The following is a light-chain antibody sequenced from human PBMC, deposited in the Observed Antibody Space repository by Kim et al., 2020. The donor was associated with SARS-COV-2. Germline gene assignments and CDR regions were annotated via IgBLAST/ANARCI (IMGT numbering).Light chain of an antibody. CDR3: CSYAGSSTVV. CDR2: EVS. Sequence: GHSITISGTGTRSDVGSYNLVSWYQQHPGKAPKLMIYEVSKRPSGVSNRFSGSKSGNTASLTISGLQAEDEADYYCCSYAGSSTVVFGGGTQLTVL. V-gene: IGLV2-23*02. CDR1: RSDVGSYNL. J-gene: IGLJ2*01.